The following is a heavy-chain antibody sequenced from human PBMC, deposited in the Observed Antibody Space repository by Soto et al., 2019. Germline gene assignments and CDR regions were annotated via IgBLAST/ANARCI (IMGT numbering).Heavy chain of an antibody. CDR3: ARGAIERAATHLAF. D-gene: IGHD1-26*01. Sequence: QVQLVQSGAEVKKPGSSVKVSCKASGGTFSSYAISWVRQAPGQGLEWMGGIIPIFGTANYAQKFQGRVTITADQSTSPAYMELSSVGSEDTAVYYCARGAIERAATHLAFWGQGTLVTVSS. CDR2: IIPIFGTA. J-gene: IGHJ4*02. V-gene: IGHV1-69*12. CDR1: GGTFSSYA.